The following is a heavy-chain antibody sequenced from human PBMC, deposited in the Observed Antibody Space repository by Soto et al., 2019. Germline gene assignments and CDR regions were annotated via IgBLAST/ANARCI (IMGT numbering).Heavy chain of an antibody. J-gene: IGHJ4*02. CDR3: ASLLPRSGWVFDY. D-gene: IGHD6-19*01. Sequence: PSETLSLTCTVSGGSISSSSYYWGWIRQPPGKGLEWIGSIYYSGSTYYNPSLKSRVTISVDTSKNQFSLKLSSVTAADTAVYYGASLLPRSGWVFDYWGQGTLVTVSS. V-gene: IGHV4-39*01. CDR1: GGSISSSSYY. CDR2: IYYSGST.